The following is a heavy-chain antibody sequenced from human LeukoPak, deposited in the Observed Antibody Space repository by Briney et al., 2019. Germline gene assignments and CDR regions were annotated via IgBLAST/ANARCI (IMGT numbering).Heavy chain of an antibody. CDR3: ARVAGGYLLWFDP. CDR2: IYYSGST. J-gene: IGHJ5*02. D-gene: IGHD5-12*01. V-gene: IGHV4-31*03. Sequence: PSQTLSLTCTVSGGSISSGGYYWSWIRQHPGKGLEWIGYIYYSGSTYYNPSLKSRVTISVDTSKNQFSLKLSSVTAADTAVYYCARVAGGYLLWFDPWGQGTLVTVSS. CDR1: GGSISSGGYY.